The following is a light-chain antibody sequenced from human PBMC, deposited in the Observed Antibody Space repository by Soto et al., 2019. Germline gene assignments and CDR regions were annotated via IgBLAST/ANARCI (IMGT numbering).Light chain of an antibody. CDR1: QSVSSSY. J-gene: IGKJ1*01. V-gene: IGKV3-20*01. Sequence: EIVLTQSPGTLSLSPGERATLSCRASQSVSSSYLGWYHQKPGQAPRLLIYGASSRATGIPERFSGSGSGTDFTLTISRLEPEDFAVYYCQQYGSSLWTFGQGTKVEIK. CDR3: QQYGSSLWT. CDR2: GAS.